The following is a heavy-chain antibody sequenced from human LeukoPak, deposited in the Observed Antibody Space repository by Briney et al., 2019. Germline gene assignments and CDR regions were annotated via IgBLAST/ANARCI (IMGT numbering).Heavy chain of an antibody. D-gene: IGHD5-18*01. V-gene: IGHV1-2*02. CDR1: GYTFTGYY. Sequence: ASVKVSCKASGYTFTGYYMHWVRQAPGQGLEWMGWINPNSGGTDYAQKFQGRVTMTRDTSISTAYMELSRLRSDDTAVYYCAKDHTYYPRSGYSYTYFDYWGQGTLVTVSS. J-gene: IGHJ4*02. CDR3: AKDHTYYPRSGYSYTYFDY. CDR2: INPNSGGT.